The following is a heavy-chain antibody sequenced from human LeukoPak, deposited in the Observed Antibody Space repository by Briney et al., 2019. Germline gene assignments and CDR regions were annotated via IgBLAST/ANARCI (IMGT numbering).Heavy chain of an antibody. CDR2: ISYDGSNK. D-gene: IGHD3-16*01. Sequence: GGSLRLSCAASGFTFSSYGMHWVRQAPGKGLEWVAVISYDGSNKYYADSVKGRFTISRDNSKNTLYLQMNSLRAEDTAVYYCAKDPIGGEWYFDYWGQGTLVTVSS. V-gene: IGHV3-30*18. CDR1: GFTFSSYG. CDR3: AKDPIGGEWYFDY. J-gene: IGHJ4*02.